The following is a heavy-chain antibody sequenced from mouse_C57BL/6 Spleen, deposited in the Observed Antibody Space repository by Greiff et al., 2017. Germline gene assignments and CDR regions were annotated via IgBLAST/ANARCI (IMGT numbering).Heavy chain of an antibody. V-gene: IGHV2-2*01. CDR3: TRKEPYYDAGYFDV. D-gene: IGHD2-4*01. J-gene: IGHJ1*03. Sequence: VQLQQSGPGLVQPSQSLSITCTVSGFSLTSYGVHWVRQSPGKGLEWLGVIWRGGSTDYNAAFISRLSISKDNSKSQVFFKMNGLQADDTAIYYCTRKEPYYDAGYFDVWGTGTTVTVSS. CDR1: GFSLTSYG. CDR2: IWRGGST.